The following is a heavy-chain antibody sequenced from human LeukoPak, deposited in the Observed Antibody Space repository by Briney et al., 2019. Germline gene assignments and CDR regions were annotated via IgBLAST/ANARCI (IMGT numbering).Heavy chain of an antibody. CDR2: ITGDGNRT. CDR3: ARESSDYDTLDF. Sequence: PGGSLRLSCAASGFTFGSFALHWVRQAPGKGLEYVSAITGDGNRTHYAGSVKGRFTISRDNSKNTLYLQTGTLRPEDMAVYYCARESSDYDTLDFWGREPWSPSPQ. D-gene: IGHD5-12*01. V-gene: IGHV3-64*02. CDR1: GFTFGSFA. J-gene: IGHJ4*02.